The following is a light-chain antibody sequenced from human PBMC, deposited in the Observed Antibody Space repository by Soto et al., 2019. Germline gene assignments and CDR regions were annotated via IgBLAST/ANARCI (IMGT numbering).Light chain of an antibody. V-gene: IGKV1-39*01. CDR1: QSISSY. J-gene: IGKJ1*01. Sequence: DIQMTQSPSSLSASVGDTVTITCRASQSISSYLNWYQQKPGKAPKLLIYAASSLQSGVPSRFSGSRSGTDFTLTISSLQPEDFATYFCQQTYSTPPTFGQGTKVEIK. CDR2: AAS. CDR3: QQTYSTPPT.